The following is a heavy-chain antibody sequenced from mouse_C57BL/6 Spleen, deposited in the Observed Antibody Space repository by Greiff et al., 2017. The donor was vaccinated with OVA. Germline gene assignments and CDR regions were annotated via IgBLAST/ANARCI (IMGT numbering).Heavy chain of an antibody. CDR1: GYSFTGYF. Sequence: VQLQQSGPELVKPGDSVKISCKASGYSFTGYFMNWVMQSHGKSLEWIGRINPYNGDTFYNQKFKGKATLTVGKSSSTAHMELRSLTSEDSAVYYCASYYYGSSYDWFAYWGQGTLVTVSA. J-gene: IGHJ3*01. D-gene: IGHD1-1*01. V-gene: IGHV1-20*01. CDR2: INPYNGDT. CDR3: ASYYYGSSYDWFAY.